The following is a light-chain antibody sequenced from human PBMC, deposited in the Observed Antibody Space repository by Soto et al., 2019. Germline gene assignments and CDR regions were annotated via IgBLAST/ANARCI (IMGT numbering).Light chain of an antibody. CDR1: QSVSSY. J-gene: IGKJ5*01. Sequence: EIVLTQSPVTLCLSPGERATLSCRASQSVSSYVAWYQQKPGQAPRLLIYDASNRATGIPARFSGSGSGTDFTLTIDNLEPEDFAVYYCQQRSNWPPITFGQGTRLEIK. CDR2: DAS. CDR3: QQRSNWPPIT. V-gene: IGKV3-11*01.